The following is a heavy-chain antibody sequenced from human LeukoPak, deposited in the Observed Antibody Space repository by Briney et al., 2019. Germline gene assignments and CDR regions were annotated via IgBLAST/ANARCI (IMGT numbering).Heavy chain of an antibody. CDR1: GFTFSGSA. J-gene: IGHJ4*02. Sequence: GSLRLSCAASGFTFSGSAMHWVRQASGKGLEWVGRIRSKANSYATAYAAPVKGRFTISRDDSKNTAYLQMNSLKTEDTAVYYCTSKPVMTTVIYWGQGTLVTVSS. V-gene: IGHV3-73*01. CDR2: IRSKANSYAT. CDR3: TSKPVMTTVIY. D-gene: IGHD4-17*01.